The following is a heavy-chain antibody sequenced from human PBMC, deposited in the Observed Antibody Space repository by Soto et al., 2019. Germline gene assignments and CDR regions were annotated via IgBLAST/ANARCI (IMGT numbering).Heavy chain of an antibody. Sequence: KPSETLSLTCTVSGGSISSYYWSWIRQPPGKGLEWIGDIYYSGSTNYNPSLKGRVTISVDTSKNQFSLKLSSVTAADTAVYYCARVPINNGDYDYYGMDVWGQGTTVTVSS. CDR3: ARVPINNGDYDYYGMDV. V-gene: IGHV4-59*01. J-gene: IGHJ6*02. D-gene: IGHD4-17*01. CDR1: GGSISSYY. CDR2: IYYSGST.